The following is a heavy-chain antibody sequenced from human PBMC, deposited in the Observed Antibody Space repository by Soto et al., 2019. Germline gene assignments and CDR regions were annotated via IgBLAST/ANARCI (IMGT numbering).Heavy chain of an antibody. D-gene: IGHD6-19*01. CDR3: ARAGISVWLVNPPHYYGTDV. V-gene: IGHV1-69*12. J-gene: IGHJ6*02. Sequence: QVQLVQSGAEVKKPGSSVKVSCKASGGTFSSYAISWVRQAPGQGLEWMGGIIPIFGTANYAQKFQGRVTITADESTSTAYMELSSLRSEDTAVYYCARAGISVWLVNPPHYYGTDVWGQGTTVTVSS. CDR2: IIPIFGTA. CDR1: GGTFSSYA.